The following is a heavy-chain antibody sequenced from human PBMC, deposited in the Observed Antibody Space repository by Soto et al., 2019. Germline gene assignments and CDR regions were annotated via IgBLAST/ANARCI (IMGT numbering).Heavy chain of an antibody. J-gene: IGHJ5*02. V-gene: IGHV3-21*06. D-gene: IGHD1-26*01. CDR1: TFSRYN. Sequence: EVQVVESGGGLVKPGGSLRLSCTFTFSRYNMNWVRQAPGKGLERVASISSGSAYIKYAESVKGRFTISRDNAKNSLHLQMNSLRAEDTAIYHCARDQGGSYDSWFDPWGQGTLVTVSA. CDR3: ARDQGGSYDSWFDP. CDR2: ISSGSAYI.